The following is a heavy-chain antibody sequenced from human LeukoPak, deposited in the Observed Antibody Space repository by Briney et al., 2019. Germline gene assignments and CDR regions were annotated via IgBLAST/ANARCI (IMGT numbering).Heavy chain of an antibody. V-gene: IGHV4-59*01. CDR3: ARVRFGYGGFDP. J-gene: IGHJ5*02. CDR1: GGSLSSYY. Sequence: SETLSLTCTVSGGSLSSYYWSWIRQPPGKGLEWIGYIYYSGSTNYNPSLKSRVTISVDTSKNQFSLKLSSVTAADTAVYYCARVRFGYGGFDPWGQGTLVTVSS. D-gene: IGHD3-16*01. CDR2: IYYSGST.